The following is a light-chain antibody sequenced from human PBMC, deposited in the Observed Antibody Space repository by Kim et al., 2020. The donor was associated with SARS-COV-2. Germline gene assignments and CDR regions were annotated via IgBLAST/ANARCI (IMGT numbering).Light chain of an antibody. J-gene: IGKJ2*01. CDR1: ESISTS. CDR3: QQYYNLYT. CDR2: GAS. Sequence: RSVSPGESATLSCRASESISTSLAWYQQRSGQVPRLLIHGASTRAAGVPTRFTGRGSGTEFTLTINSLQSEDFAVYYCQQYYNLYTFGQGTKLEI. V-gene: IGKV3D-15*01.